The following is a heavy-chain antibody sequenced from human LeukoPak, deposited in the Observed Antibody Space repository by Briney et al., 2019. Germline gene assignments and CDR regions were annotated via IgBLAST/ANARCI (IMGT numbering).Heavy chain of an antibody. D-gene: IGHD2-2*01. Sequence: ASVKVSCKASGYTFTSYYMHWVRQAPGQGLEWMGIINPSGDSTSYAQKFQGRVTMTRDTSTSTVYMELSSLRSEDTAVYYCARIDCSSTSCYIYYYYGMDVWGQGTTVTVSS. J-gene: IGHJ6*02. CDR1: GYTFTSYY. CDR2: INPSGDST. CDR3: ARIDCSSTSCYIYYYYGMDV. V-gene: IGHV1-46*01.